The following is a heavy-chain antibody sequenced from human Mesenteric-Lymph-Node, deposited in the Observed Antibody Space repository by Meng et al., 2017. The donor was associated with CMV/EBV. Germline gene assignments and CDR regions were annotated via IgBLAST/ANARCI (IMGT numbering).Heavy chain of an antibody. D-gene: IGHD1-26*01. J-gene: IGHJ3*02. CDR2: IDATGITI. V-gene: IGHV3-11*04. Sequence: GGSLRLSCAASGFTFSNAWMNWVRQAPGKGLEWVSFIDATGITIYYAESVKGRFTISRDNAEKSLYLQMNSLTADDTAVYYCARDPYGGISDTFDIWGQGTMVTVSS. CDR1: GFTFSNAW. CDR3: ARDPYGGISDTFDI.